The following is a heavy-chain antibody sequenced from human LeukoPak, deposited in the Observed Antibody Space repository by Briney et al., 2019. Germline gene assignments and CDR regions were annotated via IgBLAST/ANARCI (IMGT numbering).Heavy chain of an antibody. CDR2: INHSGST. J-gene: IGHJ4*02. Sequence: NPSETLSLTCVVYGGSFSGYYWSWIRQPPGKGLEWIGEINHSGSTNYNPSLKSRVTTSVDTSENQFSLELASVTAADTAVYYCVRDRPSYDFWSGYYYEGLEYWGQGTLVTVSS. CDR1: GGSFSGYY. D-gene: IGHD3-3*01. V-gene: IGHV4-34*01. CDR3: VRDRPSYDFWSGYYYEGLEY.